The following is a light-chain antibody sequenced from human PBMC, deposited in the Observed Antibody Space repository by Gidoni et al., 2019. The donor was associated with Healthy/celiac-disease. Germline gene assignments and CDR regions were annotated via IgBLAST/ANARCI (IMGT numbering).Light chain of an antibody. V-gene: IGLV2-14*03. CDR1: SSDVGGYNY. J-gene: IGLJ1*01. Sequence: QSALTQPASVSGSPGQSITSSCTGTSSDVGGYNYVSWYQQHPGKAPKLMIYDVSIRPSGVSNRFSGSKSGNTASLTISGLQAEDEADYYCSSYTSSSTLYVFGTGTKVTVL. CDR3: SSYTSSSTLYV. CDR2: DVS.